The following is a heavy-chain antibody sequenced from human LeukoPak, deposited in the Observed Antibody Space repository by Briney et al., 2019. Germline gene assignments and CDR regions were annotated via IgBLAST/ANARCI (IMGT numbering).Heavy chain of an antibody. D-gene: IGHD2-15*01. Sequence: SETLSLTCTVSGGSIGDYYWSWLREPPGKGLEWIGYPNYSTTTNSSPSLKSRVTISADTSKNHVYLKLRSVTAADTAVYYCVRDLCGAGGTQYWGQGTQVIVSS. J-gene: IGHJ4*02. CDR2: PNYSTTT. CDR3: VRDLCGAGGTQY. CDR1: GGSIGDYY. V-gene: IGHV4-59*01.